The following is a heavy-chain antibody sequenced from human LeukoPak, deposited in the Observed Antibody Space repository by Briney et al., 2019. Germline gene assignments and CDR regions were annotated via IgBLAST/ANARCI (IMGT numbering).Heavy chain of an antibody. CDR2: INHSGST. CDR3: ARGRVGYYYDSSGYYRLFFDY. V-gene: IGHV4-34*01. J-gene: IGHJ4*02. D-gene: IGHD3-22*01. CDR1: GGSFSGYY. Sequence: SETLSLTCAVYGGSFSGYYWSWIRQPPGKGLEWIGEINHSGSTNYNPSLKSRVTISVDTSKNQFSLKLSSVTAADTAVYCCARGRVGYYYDSSGYYRLFFDYWGQGTLVTVSS.